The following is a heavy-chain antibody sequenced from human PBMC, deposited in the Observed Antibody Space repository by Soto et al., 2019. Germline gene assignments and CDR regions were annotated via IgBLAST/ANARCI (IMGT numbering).Heavy chain of an antibody. CDR3: ARDNVVVVVAAPPEWYFDL. CDR2: IYYSGST. D-gene: IGHD2-15*01. Sequence: PSETLSLTCTVSGGSISSGGYYWSWIRQHPGKGLEWIGYIYYSGSTYYNPSLKSRVTISVDTSKNQFSLKLSSVTAADTAVYYCARDNVVVVVAAPPEWYFDLWGRGTLVTVSS. V-gene: IGHV4-31*03. CDR1: GGSISSGGYY. J-gene: IGHJ2*01.